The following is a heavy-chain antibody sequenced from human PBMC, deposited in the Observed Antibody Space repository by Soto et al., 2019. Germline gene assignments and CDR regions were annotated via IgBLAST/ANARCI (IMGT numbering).Heavy chain of an antibody. Sequence: RGGSLRLSCVASGFTFSDYGMSWVRQAPGKGPDWVSTVNNAGTNTHYADSVKGRFTISRDNSKTTLYLQMNNLRVDDTAIYYCARETGRSDGMFDYWSQGTQVTVSS. CDR2: VNNAGTNT. D-gene: IGHD1-1*01. CDR3: ARETGRSDGMFDY. CDR1: GFTFSDYG. J-gene: IGHJ4*02. V-gene: IGHV3-23*01.